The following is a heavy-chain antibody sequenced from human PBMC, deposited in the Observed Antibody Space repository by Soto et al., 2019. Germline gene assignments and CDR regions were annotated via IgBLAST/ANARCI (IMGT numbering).Heavy chain of an antibody. J-gene: IGHJ6*02. D-gene: IGHD2-8*01. Sequence: SETLSLTCTVSGGSISNSSYYWAWIRQPPGKGLEWIGTIYYTGRTYYNPSLKSRVTMSVDTSKNQFSLKLSSVTAADTAVYYCARWALTRTKGYYYGLDVWGQGTTVTSP. V-gene: IGHV4-39*01. CDR1: GGSISNSSYY. CDR2: IYYTGRT. CDR3: ARWALTRTKGYYYGLDV.